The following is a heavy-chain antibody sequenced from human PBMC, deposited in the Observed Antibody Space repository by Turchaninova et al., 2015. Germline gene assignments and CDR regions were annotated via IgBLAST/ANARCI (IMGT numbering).Heavy chain of an antibody. CDR2: MNANSGGT. CDR3: ARDREALAGIGGCWFDP. V-gene: IGHV1-2*07. Sequence: QVQLVQSGTEMKKPGASVKVSCKASGYTFNGHYIHWVRQATGQGLEWMGRMNANSGGTIQLHKFPRRIPLTKKTSITTAYLERNRLGSDVPAVDYGARDREALAGIGGCWFDPWGQGTLVIVSS. D-gene: IGHD3-16*01. CDR1: GYTFNGHY. J-gene: IGHJ5*02.